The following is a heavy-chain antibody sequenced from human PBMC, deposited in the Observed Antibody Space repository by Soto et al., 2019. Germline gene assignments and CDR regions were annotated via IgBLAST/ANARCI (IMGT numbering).Heavy chain of an antibody. CDR1: GVSVSTNTQY. Sequence: SETLSLTCTVSGVSVSTNTQYWGWIRQSPGKGLEWIGSIYYGGRTYYNPSLKSRVTISVDTSKNQFSLRLSSVTAADTAVYYCARHYRSYYGSGSYYSDPIYYYYYGMDVWGQGTTVTVSS. D-gene: IGHD3-10*01. CDR2: IYYGGRT. V-gene: IGHV4-39*01. CDR3: ARHYRSYYGSGSYYSDPIYYYYYGMDV. J-gene: IGHJ6*02.